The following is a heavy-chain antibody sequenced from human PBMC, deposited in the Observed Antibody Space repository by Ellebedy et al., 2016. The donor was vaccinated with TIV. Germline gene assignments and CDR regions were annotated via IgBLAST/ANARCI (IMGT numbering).Heavy chain of an antibody. D-gene: IGHD2/OR15-2a*01. CDR1: GGSISNTMNY. CDR2: VYSSGAT. V-gene: IGHV4-39*01. CDR3: ARLRWFSTHYFYED. Sequence: SETLSLXXTVSGGSISNTMNYWGWIRQPPGMGLEWIGNVYSSGATYYKPSLRSRVTISGDTSKNQFSLKLTSVTAADTAVYSCARLRWFSTHYFYEDWGQGTLVTGSS. J-gene: IGHJ1*01.